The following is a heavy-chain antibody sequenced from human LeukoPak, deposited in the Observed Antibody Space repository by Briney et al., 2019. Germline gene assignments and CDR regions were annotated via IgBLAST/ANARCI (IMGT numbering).Heavy chain of an antibody. J-gene: IGHJ4*02. Sequence: GRSLRLSCAACGFTYSTYALQGVRQARGRGVEGVGVISYDDGSNKYSADSVKGRFTISRDNAKNTLYLQMNSLRTEDTAVYYCARESGGNTPYYFDYWGQGTLVTVSS. CDR2: ISYDDGSNK. D-gene: IGHD2-2*02. CDR3: ARESGGNTPYYFDY. V-gene: IGHV3-30*04. CDR1: GFTYSTYA.